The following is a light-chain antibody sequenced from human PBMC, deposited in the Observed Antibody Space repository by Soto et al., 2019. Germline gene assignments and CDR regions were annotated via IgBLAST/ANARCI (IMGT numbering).Light chain of an antibody. CDR1: QNVLYSSNNKNY. CDR3: QQYYTTPVS. J-gene: IGKJ3*01. Sequence: DIVMTQSPDSLAVSLGERATINCKSSQNVLYSSNNKNYLAWYQQKPGQPPKLLIYWASTRESGAPDRFSGIGFGTDFTLTISSQQAEDVALYYCQQYYTTPVSFGPGTKVDIK. V-gene: IGKV4-1*01. CDR2: WAS.